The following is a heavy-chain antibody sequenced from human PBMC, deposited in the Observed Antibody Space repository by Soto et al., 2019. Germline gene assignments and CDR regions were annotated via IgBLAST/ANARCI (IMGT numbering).Heavy chain of an antibody. V-gene: IGHV4-59*01. CDR1: GGSISSYY. D-gene: IGHD3-3*01. CDR3: ARDRRSGRTNWFDP. CDR2: IYYSGST. J-gene: IGHJ5*02. Sequence: QVQLQESGPGLVKPSETLSLTCTVSGGSISSYYWSWIRQPPGKGLEWIGYIYYSGSTNYNPSLKSRVTISVDTSKNQFSLKLSSVTAADTAVYYCARDRRSGRTNWFDPWGQGTLVTVSS.